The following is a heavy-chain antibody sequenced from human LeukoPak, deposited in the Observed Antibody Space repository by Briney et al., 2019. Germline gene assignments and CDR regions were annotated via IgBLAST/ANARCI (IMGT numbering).Heavy chain of an antibody. V-gene: IGHV3-21*01. Sequence: AGGSLRLSCAASGFTFSSYNMNWVRQAPGRGLEWVSSISSSSNYIYYADSVKGRFTTSRDNAKNSLYLQMNSLRVEDTAVYYCARGGSGLDYWGQGTLVTVSS. D-gene: IGHD2-21*01. CDR2: ISSSSNYI. J-gene: IGHJ4*02. CDR1: GFTFSSYN. CDR3: ARGGSGLDY.